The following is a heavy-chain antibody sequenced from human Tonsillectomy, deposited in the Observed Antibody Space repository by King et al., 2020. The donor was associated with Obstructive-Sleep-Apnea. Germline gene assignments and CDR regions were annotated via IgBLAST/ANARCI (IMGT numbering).Heavy chain of an antibody. D-gene: IGHD2-15*01. V-gene: IGHV4-59*01. Sequence: VPLPASGPGLVPPSAPLSLPCTVSGGSLPHSSWRWLRPPPGQGLVWLGFLSYPGRPTSTPSLKSRLSMSWDPSKNQFSLKLRSVTAADTAVYYCAREGGISGNYWGQGNLVTGSA. CDR3: AREGGISGNY. CDR2: LSYPGRP. CDR1: GGSLPHSS. J-gene: IGHJ4*02.